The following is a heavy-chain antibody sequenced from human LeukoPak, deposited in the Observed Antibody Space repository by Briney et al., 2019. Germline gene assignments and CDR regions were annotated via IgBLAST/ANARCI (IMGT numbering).Heavy chain of an antibody. J-gene: IGHJ4*02. CDR1: GHTFTSYA. V-gene: IGHV1-3*01. CDR2: INAGNGNT. Sequence: GASVKVSCKASGHTFTSYAMHWVRQAPGQRLEWMGWINAGNGNTKYSQKFRGRVTITRDTSASTAYMELSSLRSEDTAVYYCARIRVPIAVAGITDSFDYWGQGTLVTVSS. D-gene: IGHD6-19*01. CDR3: ARIRVPIAVAGITDSFDY.